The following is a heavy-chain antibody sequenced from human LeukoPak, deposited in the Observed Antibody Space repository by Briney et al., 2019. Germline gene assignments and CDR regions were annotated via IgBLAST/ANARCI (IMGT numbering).Heavy chain of an antibody. J-gene: IGHJ3*01. D-gene: IGHD3-3*01. Sequence: GGSLRLSCAASGFTFSSYSMNWVRQAPGKGLEWVSYISSSSSTIYYADSVKGRFTISRDNAKNSLYLQMNSLRAEDTAVYFCARDYYDFAKGFDLWGQGTIVTVSS. CDR1: GFTFSSYS. V-gene: IGHV3-48*01. CDR3: ARDYYDFAKGFDL. CDR2: ISSSSSTI.